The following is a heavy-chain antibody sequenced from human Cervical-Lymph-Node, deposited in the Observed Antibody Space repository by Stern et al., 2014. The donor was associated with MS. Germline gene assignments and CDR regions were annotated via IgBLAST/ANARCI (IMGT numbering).Heavy chain of an antibody. CDR2: IVVGSGNT. CDR1: GFTFTSSA. CDR3: AAKRDYYDSSGTDAFDI. J-gene: IGHJ3*02. Sequence: MQLVESGPEVKKPGTSVKVSCKASGFTFTSSAVQWVRQARGQRLGWIGWIVVGSGNTNYAQKFQERVTITRDMSTSTAYMELSSLRSEDTAVYYCAAKRDYYDSSGTDAFDIWGQGTMVTVSS. V-gene: IGHV1-58*01. D-gene: IGHD3-22*01.